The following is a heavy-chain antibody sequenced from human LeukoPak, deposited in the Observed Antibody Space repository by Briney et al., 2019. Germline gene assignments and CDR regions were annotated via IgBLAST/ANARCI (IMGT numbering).Heavy chain of an antibody. CDR1: GYTFTGYY. D-gene: IGHD4-11*01. Sequence: ASVKVSCKAYGYTFTGYYIHWVRQAPGQGLEWMGWMNPNSGDTNQAQKFQGRFTMTTDTSIRTAYMELSSLRSDDTAVYYCARDREYSNYLLVYGMDVWGQGTTVTVSS. V-gene: IGHV1-2*02. J-gene: IGHJ6*02. CDR2: MNPNSGDT. CDR3: ARDREYSNYLLVYGMDV.